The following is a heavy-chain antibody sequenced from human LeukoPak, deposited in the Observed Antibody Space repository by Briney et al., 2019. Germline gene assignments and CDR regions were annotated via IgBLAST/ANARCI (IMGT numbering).Heavy chain of an antibody. J-gene: IGHJ4*02. CDR2: IWLVGSNK. D-gene: IGHD3-10*01. Sequence: GGSLRLSCAASGFTFSSYGMHWVRPAPPKGLEGVAVIWLVGSNKYYADSVQGRFTISRDNSKNTLYLQMNSLRAEDTAVYYCAKGSYGVAPYYFDYWGQGTLVTVSS. CDR3: AKGSYGVAPYYFDY. V-gene: IGHV3-33*06. CDR1: GFTFSSYG.